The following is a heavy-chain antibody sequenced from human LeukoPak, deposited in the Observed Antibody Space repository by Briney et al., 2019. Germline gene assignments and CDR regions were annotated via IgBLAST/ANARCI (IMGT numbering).Heavy chain of an antibody. CDR2: ISYDGSNK. Sequence: GGSLRLSCAASGFTFSSYGMHWVRQAPGKGLEWVAVISYDGSNKYYADSVKGRFTISRDNSKNTLYLQMNSLRAEDRAGYYCARKWELIYFDYWGQGTLVTVSS. V-gene: IGHV3-30*03. J-gene: IGHJ4*02. D-gene: IGHD1-26*01. CDR1: GFTFSSYG. CDR3: ARKWELIYFDY.